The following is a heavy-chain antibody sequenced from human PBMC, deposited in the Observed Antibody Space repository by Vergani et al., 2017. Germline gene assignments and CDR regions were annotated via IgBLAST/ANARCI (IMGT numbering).Heavy chain of an antibody. CDR3: ERIREVTAMGAFDI. Sequence: QVTLRESGPALVKPTQTLTLTCTFSGFSLSTSGMCVSWIRQPPGKALEWLALIDWDDDKYYSTSLKTRLTISKDTSKNQVVLTMTNMDPVDTATYYCERIREVTAMGAFDIWGQGTMVTVSS. D-gene: IGHD5-18*01. V-gene: IGHV2-70*01. J-gene: IGHJ3*02. CDR2: IDWDDDK. CDR1: GFSLSTSGMC.